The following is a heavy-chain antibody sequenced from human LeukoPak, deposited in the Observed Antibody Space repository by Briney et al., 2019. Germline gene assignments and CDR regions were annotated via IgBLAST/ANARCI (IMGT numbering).Heavy chain of an antibody. J-gene: IGHJ5*02. CDR3: ARGDDLLTGSYDWFNP. D-gene: IGHD3-9*01. V-gene: IGHV4-4*09. CDR1: GVSMNNNY. CDR2: MSFSGSA. Sequence: SETLSLTCAVSGVSMNNNYWAWIRQSPGGKLEWIGYMSFSGSATYNPSLNSRVSISVDSSKNQFSLDLTSLTAADTAVYYCARGDDLLTGSYDWFNPWGKGTLVIVSS.